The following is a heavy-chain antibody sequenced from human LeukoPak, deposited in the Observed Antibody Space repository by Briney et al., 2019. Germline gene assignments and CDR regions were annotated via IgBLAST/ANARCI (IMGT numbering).Heavy chain of an antibody. V-gene: IGHV3-48*03. CDR2: ISSSGSTI. J-gene: IGHJ6*03. Sequence: GGSLRLSCAASGFTFSSYEMNWVRQAPGKGLEWVSYISSSGSTIYYADSVKGRFTISRDNAKNSLYLQMNSLRAEDTAVYYCARVYYYYYYMDVWGKGTTVTVSS. CDR1: GFTFSSYE. CDR3: ARVYYYYYYMDV.